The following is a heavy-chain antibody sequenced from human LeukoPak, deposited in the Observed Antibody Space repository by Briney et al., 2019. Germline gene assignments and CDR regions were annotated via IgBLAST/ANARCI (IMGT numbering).Heavy chain of an antibody. D-gene: IGHD3-3*01. Sequence: SETLSLTCSVSGGSISSYYWSWIRQPAGKGLEWIGRIYASGSTNYNPSLKGRVTMSVDTSKNQFSLKLSSVTAADTAVYHCARDSTVFGVVNLGGLNWFDHWGQGTLVTVSS. J-gene: IGHJ5*02. CDR1: GGSISSYY. CDR2: IYASGST. CDR3: ARDSTVFGVVNLGGLNWFDH. V-gene: IGHV4-4*07.